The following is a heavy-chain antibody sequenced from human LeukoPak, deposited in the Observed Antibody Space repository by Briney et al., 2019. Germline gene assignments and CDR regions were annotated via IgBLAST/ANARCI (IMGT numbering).Heavy chain of an antibody. D-gene: IGHD5-12*01. CDR1: GFTFSSSG. CDR2: VSQDGSNR. CDR3: AKDTPSPNSGFYHY. J-gene: IGHJ4*02. V-gene: IGHV3-30*18. Sequence: GESLRLSCAASGFTFSSSGIHWVRQAPGKGLEWVSTVSQDGSNRYYGDSVKGRFIISRDNSRNTVYLQMNSLRAEDTAVYFCAKDTPSPNSGFYHYWGQGTPVTVSS.